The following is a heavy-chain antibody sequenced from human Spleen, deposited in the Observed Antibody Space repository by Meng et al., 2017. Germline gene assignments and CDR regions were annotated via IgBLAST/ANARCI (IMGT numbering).Heavy chain of an antibody. Sequence: GESLKISCKGSGYSFTNYWIGWVRQMPGKGLEWMGIMYPGDSEIKYSPSFQGQVTISADKSIGTAYLQWSSLKASDTAMYYCASGLGHYYFDYWGQGTLVTVSS. J-gene: IGHJ4*02. CDR3: ASGLGHYYFDY. CDR1: GYSFTNYW. CDR2: MYPGDSEI. D-gene: IGHD3-16*01. V-gene: IGHV5-51*01.